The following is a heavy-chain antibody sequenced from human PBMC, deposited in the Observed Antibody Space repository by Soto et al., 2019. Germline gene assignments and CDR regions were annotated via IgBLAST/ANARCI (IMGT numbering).Heavy chain of an antibody. V-gene: IGHV1-69*01. Sequence: QVQLVQSGAEVKKPGSSVKVSCKASGGTFSSYAISWVRQAPGQGLEWRGGIIPIFVTANYAQKFQGRVTITADESTSTAYMELSSLRSEDTAVYYCAREGVPGIAAAGTDYWGQGTLVTVSS. D-gene: IGHD6-13*01. J-gene: IGHJ4*02. CDR3: AREGVPGIAAAGTDY. CDR2: IIPIFVTA. CDR1: GGTFSSYA.